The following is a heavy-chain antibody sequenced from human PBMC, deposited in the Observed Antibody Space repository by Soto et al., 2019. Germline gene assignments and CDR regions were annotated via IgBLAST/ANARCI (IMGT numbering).Heavy chain of an antibody. CDR1: GGSVSSGHYH. CDR2: MSYSGRT. CDR3: ARVGWGGDS. Sequence: LSLTCTVSGGSVSSGHYHWSWIRQPPGKGLEWIGFMSYSGRTDYNPSLKSRATISVDTSNNQFSLKLSSVTAADTAVYYCARVGWGGDSWGQGTLVTVSS. J-gene: IGHJ4*02. V-gene: IGHV4-61*01. D-gene: IGHD7-27*01.